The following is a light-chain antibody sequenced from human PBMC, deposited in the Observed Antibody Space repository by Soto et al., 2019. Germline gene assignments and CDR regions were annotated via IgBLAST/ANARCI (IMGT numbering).Light chain of an antibody. J-gene: IGKJ3*01. CDR1: QSFSSY. V-gene: IGKV3-11*01. Sequence: EIVLTRSPATRSLSPGERATLSFRASQSFSSYLAWYQQKPGQATRLLIYYASNRATGIPDRFSGSGSAPDLPLTITSLEPEDFAVYYCQQRSNWPPTFGLGTKADI. CDR3: QQRSNWPPT. CDR2: YAS.